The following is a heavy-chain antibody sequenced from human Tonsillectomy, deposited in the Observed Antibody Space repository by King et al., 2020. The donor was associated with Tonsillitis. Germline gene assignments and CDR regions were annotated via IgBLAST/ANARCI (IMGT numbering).Heavy chain of an antibody. D-gene: IGHD3-16*01. J-gene: IGHJ4*02. CDR3: AKGPNWGSGY. Sequence: VQLVESGGGLVQPGGSLRISCAASGFTFRSYWMSWVRQAPGKGLEWVANINQDGSEEYYVDSVKGRFTISRDNTKNSLYLQLNSLRAEDTAVYYCAKGPNWGSGYWGQGTLVTVSS. V-gene: IGHV3-7*01. CDR2: INQDGSEE. CDR1: GFTFRSYW.